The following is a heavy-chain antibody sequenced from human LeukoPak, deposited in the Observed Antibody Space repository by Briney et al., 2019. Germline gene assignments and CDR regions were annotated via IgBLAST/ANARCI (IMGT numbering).Heavy chain of an antibody. CDR1: GYTFTSYA. CDR2: ISSYNGNT. Sequence: ASVKVSCKASGYTFTSYAMHWVRQAPGQGLEWMGWISSYNGNTNYAQKLQGRVTMTTDTSTSTVFMELRSLRSDDTAVYYCALIPYCTTATCYYFDYWGQGTLVTVSS. CDR3: ALIPYCTTATCYYFDY. J-gene: IGHJ4*02. V-gene: IGHV1-18*01. D-gene: IGHD2-2*01.